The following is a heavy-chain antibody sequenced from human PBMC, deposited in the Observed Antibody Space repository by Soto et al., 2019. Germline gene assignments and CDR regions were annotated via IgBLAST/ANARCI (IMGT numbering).Heavy chain of an antibody. CDR2: ISSDSNNI. V-gene: IGHV3-11*01. CDR3: ARDFSPIVVVTAYYGMDV. D-gene: IGHD2-21*02. J-gene: IGHJ6*02. Sequence: QVQLVESGGGLVKSGGSLRLSCVACGYIFRDDYMSWIRQAPGKGLEWVSYISSDSNNIKYADSVKGRFTISRDNAKNALYLQMDSLRAEDTAVYYCARDFSPIVVVTAYYGMDVWGQATTVTVSS. CDR1: GYIFRDDY.